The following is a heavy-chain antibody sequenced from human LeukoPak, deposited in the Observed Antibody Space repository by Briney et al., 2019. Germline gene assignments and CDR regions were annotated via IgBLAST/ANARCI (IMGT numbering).Heavy chain of an antibody. CDR1: GGSFSGYY. J-gene: IGHJ5*02. Sequence: KASETLSLTCAVYGGSFSGYYWSWIRQPPGKGLEWIGEINHRGSTNYNPSLKSRVTISVDTSKNQFSLKLSSVTAADTAVYYCAGLARFHNWFDPWGQGTLVTVSS. CDR3: AGLARFHNWFDP. CDR2: INHRGST. D-gene: IGHD3-10*01. V-gene: IGHV4-34*01.